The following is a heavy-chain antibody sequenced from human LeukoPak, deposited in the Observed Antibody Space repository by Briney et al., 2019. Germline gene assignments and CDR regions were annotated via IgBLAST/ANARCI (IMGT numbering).Heavy chain of an antibody. CDR3: ARSGCSGGTCFFDC. V-gene: IGHV1-18*01. CDR2: IRGDNGNT. Sequence: ASVKVSCKASGYTFSNYGISWVRQAPGQGLEWVGWIRGDNGNTNYAQKFQGRVTMTTETSTSTAYMELSSLRSEDTAVYYCARSGCSGGTCFFDCWGQGTLVTVSS. CDR1: GYTFSNYG. D-gene: IGHD2-15*01. J-gene: IGHJ4*02.